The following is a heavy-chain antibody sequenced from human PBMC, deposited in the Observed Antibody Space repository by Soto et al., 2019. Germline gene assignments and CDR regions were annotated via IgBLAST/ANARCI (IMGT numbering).Heavy chain of an antibody. CDR2: ISYDGSNK. CDR1: GFTFSSYG. CDR3: AKNPDGSGSHHFDY. V-gene: IGHV3-30*18. J-gene: IGHJ4*02. Sequence: GGSLRLSCAASGFTFSSYGMHWVRQVPGKGLEWVAVISYDGSNKYYADSVKGRFTISRDNSKNTLYLQMNSLRAEDTAVYYCAKNPDGSGSHHFDYWGQGTLVTVSS. D-gene: IGHD3-10*01.